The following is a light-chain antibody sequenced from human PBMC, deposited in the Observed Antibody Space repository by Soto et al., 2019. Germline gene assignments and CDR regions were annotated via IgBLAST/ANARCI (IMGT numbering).Light chain of an antibody. CDR2: GAS. J-gene: IGKJ5*01. Sequence: EIVMTQSPDTLSVSAGERATLSCMASQSVSTNLAWYQQKPGQAPRLLISGASTRATGFPARFSGSGSGTDFTLTISSLQSQDSAVYYCHQYNYWPPITFGRGTRLEIK. CDR1: QSVSTN. CDR3: HQYNYWPPIT. V-gene: IGKV3-15*01.